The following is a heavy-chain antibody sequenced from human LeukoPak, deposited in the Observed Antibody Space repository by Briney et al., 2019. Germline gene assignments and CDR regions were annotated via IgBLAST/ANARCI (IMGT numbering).Heavy chain of an antibody. J-gene: IGHJ4*02. D-gene: IGHD3-22*01. V-gene: IGHV3-53*01. CDR2: IYNDGNT. CDR1: GFTVSSSY. Sequence: GGSLRLSCAASGFTVSSSYMSWVRQAPGKGLEWVSVIYNDGNTYYADSVKGRFTISRDNSKNTLYLQMDSLRAEDTAVYYCARDRDFSAYFDYWGQGTLVTVSS. CDR3: ARDRDFSAYFDY.